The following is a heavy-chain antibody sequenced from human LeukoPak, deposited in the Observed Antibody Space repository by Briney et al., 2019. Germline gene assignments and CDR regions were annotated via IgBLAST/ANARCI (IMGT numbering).Heavy chain of an antibody. D-gene: IGHD5-24*01. J-gene: IGHJ4*02. V-gene: IGHV3-30*02. Sequence: GGSLRLSCAASGFTFSSYGMHWVRQAPGKGLEWVAFIQSDGSDQYYADSVKGRLSISRDNSKSTLYLQMNSLRTEDTAVYYCAKRDGYNSGPFDYWGQGTLVTVSS. CDR2: IQSDGSDQ. CDR1: GFTFSSYG. CDR3: AKRDGYNSGPFDY.